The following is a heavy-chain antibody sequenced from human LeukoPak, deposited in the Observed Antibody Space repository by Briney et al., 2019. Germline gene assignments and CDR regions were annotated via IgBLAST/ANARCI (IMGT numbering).Heavy chain of an antibody. CDR3: ARDPVAAAGPPYYYYMDV. V-gene: IGHV1-69-2*01. J-gene: IGHJ6*03. CDR2: VDPEDGET. Sequence: ASVKVSCKVSGYTFTDYYMHWVQQAPGKGLEWMGLVDPEDGETIYAEKFQGRVTITADTSTDTAYMELSSLRSEDTAVYYCARDPVAAAGPPYYYYMDVWGKGTTVTVSS. D-gene: IGHD6-13*01. CDR1: GYTFTDYY.